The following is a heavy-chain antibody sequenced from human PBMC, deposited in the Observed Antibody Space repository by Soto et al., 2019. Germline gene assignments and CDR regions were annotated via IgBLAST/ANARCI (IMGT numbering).Heavy chain of an antibody. CDR2: IIPMFSIR. D-gene: IGHD3-10*01. Sequence: QVQLVQSGAEVKNPRSSVKVSCQASGDTFSNYAISWVRQAPGQGLEWMGGIIPMFSIRNYAETFLGRVTISADESARTAYMELSSLRPDDTAIYFCARWEYQYGIGGNPPQSYFDFWGQGTLVTVSS. V-gene: IGHV1-69*01. J-gene: IGHJ4*02. CDR3: ARWEYQYGIGGNPPQSYFDF. CDR1: GDTFSNYA.